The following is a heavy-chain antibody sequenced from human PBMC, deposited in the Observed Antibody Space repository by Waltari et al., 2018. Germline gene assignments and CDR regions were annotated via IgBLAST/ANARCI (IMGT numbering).Heavy chain of an antibody. CDR1: GYPFTSYD. V-gene: IGHV1-69*06. J-gene: IGHJ4*02. Sequence: QVQLVQSGAEVKKPGASVNVSCKASGYPFTSYDINWVRQAPGQGLEWMGRIIPIFGTANYAQKFQGRVTITADKSTSTAYMELSSLRSEDTAVYYCAREVLGLRSFYFDYWGQGTLVTVSS. CDR3: AREVLGLRSFYFDY. D-gene: IGHD1-26*01. CDR2: IIPIFGTA.